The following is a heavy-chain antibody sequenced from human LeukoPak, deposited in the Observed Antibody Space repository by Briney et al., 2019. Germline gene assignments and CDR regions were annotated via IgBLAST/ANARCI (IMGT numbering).Heavy chain of an antibody. Sequence: PGGSLRLSCAASGFTFSSYSMNWVRQAPGKGLEWVSYISSSSSTIYYADSVKGRFTISRDNSQNTLYLQMNGLRAEDTALYYCAKQWVDCWGQGTLVTVSS. V-gene: IGHV3-48*01. CDR2: ISSSSSTI. CDR1: GFTFSSYS. J-gene: IGHJ4*02. CDR3: AKQWVDC. D-gene: IGHD1-26*01.